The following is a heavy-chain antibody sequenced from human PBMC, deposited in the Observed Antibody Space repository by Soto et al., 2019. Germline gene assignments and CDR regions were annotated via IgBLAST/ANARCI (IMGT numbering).Heavy chain of an antibody. CDR3: ARVRSYSGRYSDAFDI. CDR1: GDSVSSNSAA. J-gene: IGHJ3*02. D-gene: IGHD1-26*01. CDR2: TYYRSKWYN. V-gene: IGHV6-1*01. Sequence: SQTLSLTCAISGDSVSSNSAAWNWIRQSPSRGLEWLGRTYYRSKWYNDYAVSVKSRITINPDTSKNQFSLQLNSVTPEDTAVYYCARVRSYSGRYSDAFDIWGQGTMVTVSS.